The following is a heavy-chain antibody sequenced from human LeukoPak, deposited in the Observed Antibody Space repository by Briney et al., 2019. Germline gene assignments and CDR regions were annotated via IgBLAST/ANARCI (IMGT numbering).Heavy chain of an antibody. CDR2: IFSNGDT. CDR1: EFTVSRNY. J-gene: IGHJ4*02. CDR3: TRDQMNY. D-gene: IGHD5-24*01. Sequence: GGSLRLSCTASEFTVSRNYMLWVRQAPGKGLEWVSLIFSNGDTHYADSVKGRFTISRDTSKNTVSLQMNSLRVEDTAMHYCTRDQMNYWGQGTLVTVSS. V-gene: IGHV3-53*01.